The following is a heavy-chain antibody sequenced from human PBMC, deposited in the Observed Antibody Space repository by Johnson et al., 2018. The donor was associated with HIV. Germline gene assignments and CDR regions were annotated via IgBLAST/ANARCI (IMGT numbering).Heavy chain of an antibody. D-gene: IGHD7-27*01. V-gene: IGHV3-23*04. Sequence: VQLVESGGGVVQPGRSLRLSCAASGFTFSSYAMIWVRQAPGKGLEWVSAITDSGGGTYSADSVKGRFTISRDNSKNTLYLQINSLRAEDTAIYYCARDTPAWGLLPPIGAFDVWGQGTMVTVSS. CDR2: ITDSGGGT. CDR1: GFTFSSYA. J-gene: IGHJ3*01. CDR3: ARDTPAWGLLPPIGAFDV.